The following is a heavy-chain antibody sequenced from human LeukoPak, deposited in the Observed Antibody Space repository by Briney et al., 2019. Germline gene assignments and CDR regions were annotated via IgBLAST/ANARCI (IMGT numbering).Heavy chain of an antibody. J-gene: IGHJ5*02. CDR3: ARSLFVVHSGNWFDP. Sequence: SVKVSCKASGYTFTSYDINWVRQATGQGLEWMGWMDPNSGNTGYAQKFQGRVTMTRNTSISTAYMELSSLRSEDTAVYYCARSLFVVHSGNWFDPWGQGTLVTVSS. V-gene: IGHV1-8*01. D-gene: IGHD2-15*01. CDR2: MDPNSGNT. CDR1: GYTFTSYD.